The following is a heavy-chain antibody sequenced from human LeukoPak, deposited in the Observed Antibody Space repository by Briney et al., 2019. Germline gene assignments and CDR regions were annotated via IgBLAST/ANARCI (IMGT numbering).Heavy chain of an antibody. J-gene: IGHJ4*02. Sequence: ASVKVSCKASGYTFTGYYMHWVRQAPGQGLEWMGWINPNSGDTNYAQKFQGRVTMTGDTSISTAYMELSRLRSDDTAVYYCARALITMVRGVIIKFGYWGQGTLVAVSS. CDR1: GYTFTGYY. CDR3: ARALITMVRGVIIKFGY. V-gene: IGHV1-2*02. CDR2: INPNSGDT. D-gene: IGHD3-10*01.